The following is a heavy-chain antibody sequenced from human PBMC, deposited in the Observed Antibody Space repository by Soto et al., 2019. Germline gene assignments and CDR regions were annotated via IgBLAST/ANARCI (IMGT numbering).Heavy chain of an antibody. CDR3: ARDLFGDGEYCSGGSCPKGAFDI. D-gene: IGHD2-15*01. J-gene: IGHJ3*02. V-gene: IGHV1-69*13. CDR1: GGTFSSYA. Sequence: ASVKVSCKASGGTFSSYAISWVRQAPGQGLEWMGGIIPIFGTANYAQKFQGRVTITADESTSTAYMELSSLRSEDTAVYYCARDLFGDGEYCSGGSCPKGAFDIWGRGTMVTVS. CDR2: IIPIFGTA.